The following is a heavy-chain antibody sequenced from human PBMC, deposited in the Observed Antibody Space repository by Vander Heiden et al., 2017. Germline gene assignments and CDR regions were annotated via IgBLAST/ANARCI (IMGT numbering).Heavy chain of an antibody. J-gene: IGHJ6*02. CDR2: VSTNNGDT. V-gene: IGHV1-18*01. Sequence: QVQLVQSGAEVQKPGASVKVSCKTSGYTLSRYGIGWVRQAPGQGLEWMGWVSTNNGDTSYSQKFQGRVTMTMDSATSTAYMELGSLESDDTAVYFCARGGFMDVWGQGTTVIVSS. CDR3: ARGGFMDV. CDR1: GYTLSRYG. D-gene: IGHD3-10*01.